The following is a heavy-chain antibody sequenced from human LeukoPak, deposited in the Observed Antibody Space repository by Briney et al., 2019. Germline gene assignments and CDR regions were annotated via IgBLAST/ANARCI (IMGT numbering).Heavy chain of an antibody. V-gene: IGHV3-21*01. CDR2: INSGSSYI. CDR1: GFTFDDHG. Sequence: GGSLRLSCAASGFTFDDHGMNWVRQAPGKGLEWVSSINSGSSYIHYADSVKGRFTISRDNAKKSLSLQMNSLRAEDTAVYYCARRWSPGYMDVWGKGTTVTISS. CDR3: ARRWSPGYMDV. D-gene: IGHD5-24*01. J-gene: IGHJ6*03.